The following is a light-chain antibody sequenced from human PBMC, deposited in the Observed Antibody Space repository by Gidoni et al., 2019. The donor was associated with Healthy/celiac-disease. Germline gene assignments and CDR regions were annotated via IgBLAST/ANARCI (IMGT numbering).Light chain of an antibody. Sequence: DIVMTQSPDSLAVSLGERATINCKSSQSVLYSSNNKNYLAWYQQTPGQPPKLLIYWASTRESGVPDRFSGSGSGTDFTLTISSLHAEDVAVYYCQQYYSTPPYTFGQGTKLEIK. CDR1: QSVLYSSNNKNY. V-gene: IGKV4-1*01. J-gene: IGKJ2*01. CDR2: WAS. CDR3: QQYYSTPPYT.